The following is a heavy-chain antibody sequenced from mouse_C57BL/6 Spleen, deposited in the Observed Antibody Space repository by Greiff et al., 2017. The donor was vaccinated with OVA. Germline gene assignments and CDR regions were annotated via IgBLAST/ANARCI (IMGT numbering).Heavy chain of an antibody. CDR2: FYPGSGSI. V-gene: IGHV1-62-2*01. Sequence: VKLVESGAELVKPGASVKLSCKASGYTFTEYTIHWVKQRSGQGLEWIGWFYPGSGSIKYNEKFKDKATLTADKSSSAVYMELSRLTSEDSAVYFCARHEGAYYNWYFDVWGTGTTVTVSS. CDR1: GYTFTEYT. CDR3: ARHEGAYYNWYFDV. J-gene: IGHJ1*03. D-gene: IGHD2-12*01.